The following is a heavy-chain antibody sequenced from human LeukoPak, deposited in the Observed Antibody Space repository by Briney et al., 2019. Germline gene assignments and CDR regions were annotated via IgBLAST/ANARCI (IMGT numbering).Heavy chain of an antibody. J-gene: IGHJ4*02. CDR3: ARVITNWPLDC. D-gene: IGHD1-1*01. CDR1: GFYVSSHY. Sequence: PGGSLRLSCVASGFYVSSHYMTWVRQAPGKGLEWVSVIYIGGDTDYADSVKGRFTMSRDNSKNALYLQVNSLRVDDTAVYYCARVITNWPLDCWGQGTLVTVSS. CDR2: IYIGGDT. V-gene: IGHV3-53*01.